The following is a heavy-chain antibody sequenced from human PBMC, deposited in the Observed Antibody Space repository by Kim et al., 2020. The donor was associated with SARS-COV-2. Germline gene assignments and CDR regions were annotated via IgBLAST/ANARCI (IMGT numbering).Heavy chain of an antibody. CDR3: ARPFYGSGTTDVSLETPNMDV. V-gene: IGHV4-39*01. D-gene: IGHD3-10*01. Sequence: SETLSLTCTVSGGSISSSSYYWGWIRQPPGKGLEWIGSIYYSGSTYYNPSLKSRVTISVDTSKNQFSLKLSSVTAADTAVYYCARPFYGSGTTDVSLETPNMDVWGKGTTVTVSS. CDR1: GGSISSSSYY. CDR2: IYYSGST. J-gene: IGHJ6*03.